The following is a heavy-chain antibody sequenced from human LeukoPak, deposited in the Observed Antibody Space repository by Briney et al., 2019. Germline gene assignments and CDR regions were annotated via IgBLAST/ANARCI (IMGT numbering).Heavy chain of an antibody. CDR2: ISSSSKTI. J-gene: IGHJ6*02. CDR1: GFTFSSYS. Sequence: GGSLRLSCAASGFTFSSYSMNWARQAPGKGLEWVSYISSSSKTIYYADSVKGRFTISRDNAKNTLYLQMNSLRPADTAVYYCVRGDTYDYYYYYGMDVWGQGTTVTVSS. CDR3: VRGDTYDYYYYYGMDV. V-gene: IGHV3-48*01. D-gene: IGHD5-18*01.